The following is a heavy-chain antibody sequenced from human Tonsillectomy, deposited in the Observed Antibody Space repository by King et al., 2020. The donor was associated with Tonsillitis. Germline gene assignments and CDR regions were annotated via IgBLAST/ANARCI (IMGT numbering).Heavy chain of an antibody. D-gene: IGHD4-17*01. CDR3: TRGGDYDSGYYYGMDV. J-gene: IGHJ6*02. Sequence: VQLVESGGGLVQPGGSLTLSCAASGFTFSGAAMHWVRQASGKGLEWVGLIRSKANSYATVYAASVNGRFTVSRDDSKKTAYLQVNSLKTEDTAVYDCTRGGDYDSGYYYGMDVWGQGTTVTVSS. V-gene: IGHV3-73*02. CDR1: GFTFSGAA. CDR2: IRSKANSYAT.